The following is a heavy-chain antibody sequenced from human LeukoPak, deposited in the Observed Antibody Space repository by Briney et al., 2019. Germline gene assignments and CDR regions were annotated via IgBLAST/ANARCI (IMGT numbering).Heavy chain of an antibody. D-gene: IGHD5-24*01. CDR2: ISAYNGNT. J-gene: IGHJ4*02. CDR3: ASERWLQLRNYDY. Sequence: GASVKVSCKASGYTFTSYYMHWVRQAPGQGLEWMGWISAYNGNTNYAQKLQGRVTMTTDTSTSTAYMELRSLRSDDTAVYYCASERWLQLRNYDYWGQGTLVTVSS. V-gene: IGHV1-18*04. CDR1: GYTFTSYY.